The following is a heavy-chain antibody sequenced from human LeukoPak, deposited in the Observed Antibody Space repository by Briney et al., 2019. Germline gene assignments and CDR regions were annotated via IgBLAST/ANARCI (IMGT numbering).Heavy chain of an antibody. V-gene: IGHV5-51*01. J-gene: IGHJ6*03. Sequence: GESLKISCKTSGYSFTNYWISRLRQMPGKDLEGMGIIDPRDSDTRYSPSFQGQVSISVDKSISTAYLQWSSLKASDTAIYYCARHDGDYESYYYMDVWGNGTTV. D-gene: IGHD4-17*01. CDR2: IDPRDSDT. CDR3: ARHDGDYESYYYMDV. CDR1: GYSFTNYW.